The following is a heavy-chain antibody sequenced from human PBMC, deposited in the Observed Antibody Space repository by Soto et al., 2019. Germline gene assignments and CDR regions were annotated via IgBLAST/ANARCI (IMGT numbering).Heavy chain of an antibody. D-gene: IGHD6-13*01. CDR2: IDPSDSYT. V-gene: IGHV5-10-1*01. CDR1: GKSVDRGG. CDR3: ARGYSSSWYPMDV. Sequence: KGSGKSVDRGGRSRVSKKPGKGLEWMGRIDPSDSYTNYSPSFQGHVTISADKSISTAYLQWSSLKASDTAMYYCARGYSSSWYPMDVWAQGTTVTVSS. J-gene: IGHJ6*02.